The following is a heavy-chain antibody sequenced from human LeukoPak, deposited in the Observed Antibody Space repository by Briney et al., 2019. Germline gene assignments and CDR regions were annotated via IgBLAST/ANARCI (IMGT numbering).Heavy chain of an antibody. CDR3: ARVEAAAGKVDYYYYYMDV. Sequence: KTSETLSLTCTVSGGSISSSSYYWGWIRQPPGKGLEWIGSIYYSGSTYYNPSLKSRVTISVDTSKNQFSLKLSSVTAADTAVYYCARVEAAAGKVDYYYYYMDVWGKGTTVTVSS. J-gene: IGHJ6*03. V-gene: IGHV4-39*07. D-gene: IGHD6-13*01. CDR1: GGSISSSSYY. CDR2: IYYSGST.